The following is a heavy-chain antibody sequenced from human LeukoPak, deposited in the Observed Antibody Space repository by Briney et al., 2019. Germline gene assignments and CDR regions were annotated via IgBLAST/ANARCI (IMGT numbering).Heavy chain of an antibody. J-gene: IGHJ5*02. D-gene: IGHD6-13*01. CDR1: GGSISSSSYY. Sequence: SETLSLTCTVSGGSISSSSYYWGWIRQPPGKGLEWIGSIYYSGSTYYNPSLKSRVTISVDTSKNQFSLKLSSVTAADTAVYYCARHRPAAPGNPPDWFDPWGQGTLVTVSS. CDR3: ARHRPAAPGNPPDWFDP. CDR2: IYYSGST. V-gene: IGHV4-39*01.